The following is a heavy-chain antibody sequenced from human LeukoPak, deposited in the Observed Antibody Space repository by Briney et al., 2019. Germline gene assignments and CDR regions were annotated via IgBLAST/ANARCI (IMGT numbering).Heavy chain of an antibody. Sequence: ASVKVSCKASGYTFTVYYMHWVRQATGQGLEWMGWINPNSGGTNYAQKFQGRVTMTRDTSISTAYMELRRLRSDDTAVYYCAREGRVDSAVVLFDYWGQGTLVTVSS. CDR2: INPNSGGT. J-gene: IGHJ4*02. CDR1: GYTFTVYY. CDR3: AREGRVDSAVVLFDY. D-gene: IGHD5-18*01. V-gene: IGHV1-2*02.